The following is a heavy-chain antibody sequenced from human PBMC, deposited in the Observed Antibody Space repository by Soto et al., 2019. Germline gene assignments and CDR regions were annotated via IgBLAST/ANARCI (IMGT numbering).Heavy chain of an antibody. CDR1: GFTFTSYS. V-gene: IGHV3-33*08. CDR3: VFGSCKQYFFAH. D-gene: IGHD2-2*01. CDR2: FWYDASAQ. Sequence: GGSLRLSCTTSGFTFTSYSMHWVRQAPGKGLEWVATFWYDASAQRYADSVKGRFTISRDPSRGTVYLLMDSLRTDDTAVYYCVFGSCKQYFFAHWGQEILVTVSS. J-gene: IGHJ4*02.